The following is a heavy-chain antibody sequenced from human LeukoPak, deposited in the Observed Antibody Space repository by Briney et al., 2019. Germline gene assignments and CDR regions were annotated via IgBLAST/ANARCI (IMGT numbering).Heavy chain of an antibody. Sequence: PGGSLRLSCAASGFTFSSYSMNWVRQAPGKGLEWVSSISSSSNYIYYADSVKDRFTISRDNAKNSLYLQMNSLRAEDTAVYYCARQIHGSGSYYKIYYYYGMDVWGQGTTVTVSS. J-gene: IGHJ6*02. CDR3: ARQIHGSGSYYKIYYYYGMDV. D-gene: IGHD3-10*01. V-gene: IGHV3-21*01. CDR1: GFTFSSYS. CDR2: ISSSSNYI.